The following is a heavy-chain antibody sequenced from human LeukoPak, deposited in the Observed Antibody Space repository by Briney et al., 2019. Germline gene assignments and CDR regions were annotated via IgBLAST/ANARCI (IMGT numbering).Heavy chain of an antibody. CDR1: GFTVSSNY. V-gene: IGHV3-48*01. J-gene: IGHJ6*04. Sequence: GGSLRLSCAASGFTVSSNYMSWVRQAPGKGLEWVSYISSSSSTIYYADSVKGRFTISRDNAKNSLYLQMNSLRAEDTAVYYCARDSLAVDVWGKGTTVTVSS. CDR2: ISSSSSTI. CDR3: ARDSLAVDV.